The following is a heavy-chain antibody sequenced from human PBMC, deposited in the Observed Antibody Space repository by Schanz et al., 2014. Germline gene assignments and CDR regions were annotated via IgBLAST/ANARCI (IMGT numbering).Heavy chain of an antibody. Sequence: QVQLQESGPGLVKPSDTLSLTCTVSGGSISSYYWSWIRQPPGKGLEWIGYIYYSGDTNYNPSLKSRVTISVDTSKNQFSLNLISVTAADTAVYYCARQGIGYQHGRYYYYMDVWGRGTTVTVSS. CDR3: ARQGIGYQHGRYYYYMDV. CDR1: GGSISSYY. V-gene: IGHV4-59*07. CDR2: IYYSGDT. J-gene: IGHJ6*03. D-gene: IGHD2-2*01.